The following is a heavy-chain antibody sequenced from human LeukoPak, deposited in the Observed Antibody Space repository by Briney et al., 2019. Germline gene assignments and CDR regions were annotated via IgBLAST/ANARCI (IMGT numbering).Heavy chain of an antibody. Sequence: VKLSCEASGGTFSSYALSWVRHPPGHGLEWMGGIIPIFGTANYAQKFQGRATITADESTSTAYMELSRLRSDDTAVYYCARDLGAARPLYYFDYWGQGTLVTVSS. CDR3: ARDLGAARPLYYFDY. D-gene: IGHD6-6*01. CDR2: IIPIFGTA. J-gene: IGHJ4*02. V-gene: IGHV1-69*01. CDR1: GGTFSSYA.